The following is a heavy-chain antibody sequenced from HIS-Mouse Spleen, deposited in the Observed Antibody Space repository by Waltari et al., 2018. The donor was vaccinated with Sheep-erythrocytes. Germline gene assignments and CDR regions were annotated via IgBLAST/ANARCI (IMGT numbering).Heavy chain of an antibody. Sequence: MNPNSGNTGYAQKFQGRVTMTRNTSISTAYMELSSLRSEDTAVYYCARGSGSGWPYYYYYYGMDVWGQGTTVTVSS. CDR2: MNPNSGNT. CDR3: ARGSGSGWPYYYYYYGMDV. D-gene: IGHD6-19*01. V-gene: IGHV1-8*01. J-gene: IGHJ6*02.